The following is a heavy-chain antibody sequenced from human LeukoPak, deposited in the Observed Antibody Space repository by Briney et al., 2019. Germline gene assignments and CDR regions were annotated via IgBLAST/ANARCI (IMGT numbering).Heavy chain of an antibody. D-gene: IGHD2-15*01. CDR1: GGTFSSYA. CDR3: ARFGGYCSGGSCYGYFDY. Sequence: SVKVSCKASGGTFSSYAISWVRQAPGQGLEWMGGIIPIFGTANYAQKFQGRVTITADESTSTAYMELSSLRSEDTAVYYCARFGGYCSGGSCYGYFDYWGQGTLVTVSS. CDR2: IIPIFGTA. V-gene: IGHV1-69*13. J-gene: IGHJ4*02.